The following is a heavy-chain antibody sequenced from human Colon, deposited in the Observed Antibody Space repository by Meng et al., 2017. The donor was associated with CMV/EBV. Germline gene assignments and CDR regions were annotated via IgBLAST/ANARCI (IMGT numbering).Heavy chain of an antibody. CDR1: GDSIKNYY. D-gene: IGHD3-10*01. CDR2: IHYSGGT. V-gene: IGHV4-4*07. Sequence: QVQLQESGPRLVKPSGXXXLTCTVSGDSIKNYYWTWLRQPAGKGLEWLGRIHYSGGTDDNPSLKSRVTLSIDTSKNQLSLKIYSVTAADTAVYYCARAGARGVPVDLWGQGTLVTVSS. J-gene: IGHJ4*02. CDR3: ARAGARGVPVDL.